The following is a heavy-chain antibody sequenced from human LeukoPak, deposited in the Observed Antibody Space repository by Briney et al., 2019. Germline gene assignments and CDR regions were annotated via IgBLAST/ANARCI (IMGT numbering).Heavy chain of an antibody. J-gene: IGHJ4*02. CDR1: GFRFGGFW. Sequence: GGSLRLSCEASGFRFGGFWMNWVRQAPGKGPERVANINQDGSEKLYVDSVKGRFTISRDNSKNTLYLQMNSLRAEDTAVYYCAKSLSGGGYYFEYWGQGTLVTVSS. D-gene: IGHD3-10*01. CDR3: AKSLSGGGYYFEY. V-gene: IGHV3-7*03. CDR2: INQDGSEK.